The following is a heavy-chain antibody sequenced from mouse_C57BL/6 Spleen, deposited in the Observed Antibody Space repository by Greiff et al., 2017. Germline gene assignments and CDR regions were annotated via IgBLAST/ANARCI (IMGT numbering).Heavy chain of an antibody. V-gene: IGHV1-50*01. J-gene: IGHJ3*01. CDR1: GYTFTSYW. CDR3: ASSDGLGGFAY. CDR2: IDPSDSYT. Sequence: QVQLQQPGAELVKPGASVKLSCKASGYTFTSYWMQWVKQRPGQGLEWIGEIDPSDSYTNYNQKFKGKATLTVDTSSSTAYMQLSSLTSEDSAVYYCASSDGLGGFAYWGQGTLVTVSA. D-gene: IGHD3-3*01.